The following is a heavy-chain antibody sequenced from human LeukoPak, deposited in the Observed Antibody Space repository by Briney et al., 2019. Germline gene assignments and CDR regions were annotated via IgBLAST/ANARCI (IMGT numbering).Heavy chain of an antibody. CDR3: ARGSLTYYYGPGSSPHFDY. Sequence: SGTLSLTCTVSGGSISSSTYYWSWIRQPPGKGLEWIGEINHSGSTNYNPSLKSRVTISVDTSKNQFSLKLSSVTAADTAVYYCARGSLTYYYGPGSSPHFDYWGQGTLVTVPS. CDR1: GGSISSSTYY. CDR2: INHSGST. D-gene: IGHD3-10*01. J-gene: IGHJ4*02. V-gene: IGHV4-39*07.